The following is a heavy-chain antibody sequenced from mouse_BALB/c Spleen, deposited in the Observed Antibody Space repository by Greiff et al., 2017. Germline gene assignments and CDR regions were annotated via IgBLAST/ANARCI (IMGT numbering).Heavy chain of an antibody. CDR2: ISSGSSTI. CDR1: GFTFSSFG. CDR3: AKSGDYGSSSWFAY. V-gene: IGHV5-17*02. Sequence: DVQLVESGGGLVQPGGSRKLSCAASGFTFSSFGMHWVRQAPEKGLEWVAYISSGSSTIYYADTVKGRFTISRDNPKNTLFLQMTSLRSEDTAMYYCAKSGDYGSSSWFAYWGQGTLVTVSA. D-gene: IGHD1-1*01. J-gene: IGHJ3*01.